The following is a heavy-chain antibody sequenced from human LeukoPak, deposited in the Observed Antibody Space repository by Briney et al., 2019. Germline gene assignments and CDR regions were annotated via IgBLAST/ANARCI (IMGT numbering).Heavy chain of an antibody. CDR1: GFTFSNAW. CDR3: TTDADYGDPRYYFDY. D-gene: IGHD4-17*01. Sequence: GGSLRLSCAASGFTFSNAWMNWVRQAPGKGLEWVGRIKSKTDGGTTDYAAPVEGRFTISRDDSKNTLYLQMNSLKTEDTAVYYCTTDADYGDPRYYFDYWGQGTLVTVSS. V-gene: IGHV3-15*07. J-gene: IGHJ4*02. CDR2: IKSKTDGGTT.